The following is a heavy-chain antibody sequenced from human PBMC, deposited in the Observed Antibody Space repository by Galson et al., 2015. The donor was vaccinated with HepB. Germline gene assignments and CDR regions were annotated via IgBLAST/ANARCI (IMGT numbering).Heavy chain of an antibody. V-gene: IGHV3-74*01. J-gene: IGHJ6*04. D-gene: IGHD2-2*01. Sequence: SLRLSCAASGFTFSKHWMHWVRQAPGKGLVWVSRIDDDGSGTSYADSVKGRFTISRDNVENTLSLQMNSLRVEDTAVYYCARGGYCTSIGCGYGMDVWGEGTTVTVSS. CDR1: GFTFSKHW. CDR3: ARGGYCTSIGCGYGMDV. CDR2: IDDDGSGT.